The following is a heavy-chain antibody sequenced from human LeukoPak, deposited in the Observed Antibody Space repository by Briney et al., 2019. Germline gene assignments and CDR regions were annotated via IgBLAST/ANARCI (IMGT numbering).Heavy chain of an antibody. V-gene: IGHV3-7*01. CDR2: IKQDGSEQ. D-gene: IGHD6-13*01. CDR3: ARIGYSSSCFDY. Sequence: GGSLRLSCAASGFTFTSYWMSWVRQAPGKGLEWVANIKQDGSEQDYMDSMKGRFTISRDNAKNSVYLQMNSLGAEDTAVYYCARIGYSSSCFDYWGQGTLVTVSS. CDR1: GFTFTSYW. J-gene: IGHJ4*02.